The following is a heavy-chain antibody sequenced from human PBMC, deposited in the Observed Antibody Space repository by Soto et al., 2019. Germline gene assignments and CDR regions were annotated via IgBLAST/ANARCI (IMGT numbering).Heavy chain of an antibody. Sequence: SETLSLTCTVSGASLSSSTYYWGWVRQPPGKGLEWIGSVYRTGGTYYSPSLKSRVAISVDPSKKHLSLNLESVTAADTAVYFCFNGRYGSFDYWGQGTLVTVSS. CDR1: GASLSSSTYY. V-gene: IGHV4-39*02. CDR3: FNGRYGSFDY. CDR2: VYRTGGT. J-gene: IGHJ4*02. D-gene: IGHD3-10*01.